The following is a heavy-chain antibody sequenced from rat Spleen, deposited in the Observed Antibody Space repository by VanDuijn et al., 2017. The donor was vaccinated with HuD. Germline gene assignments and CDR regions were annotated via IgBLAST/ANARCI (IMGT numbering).Heavy chain of an antibody. J-gene: IGHJ3*01. D-gene: IGHD1-6*01. Sequence: EVQLVESDGGLVQPGRSMRLSCAASGFTFSHFYMAWVRQAPTKGLEWVASISLGGGKTYSRDSVKGRFTISRDNAKNTLYLQMDSLRSEDTATYYCARHALMYITDPFAYWGQGTLVTVSS. CDR3: ARHALMYITDPFAY. CDR1: GFTFSHFY. V-gene: IGHV5-25*01. CDR2: ISLGGGKT.